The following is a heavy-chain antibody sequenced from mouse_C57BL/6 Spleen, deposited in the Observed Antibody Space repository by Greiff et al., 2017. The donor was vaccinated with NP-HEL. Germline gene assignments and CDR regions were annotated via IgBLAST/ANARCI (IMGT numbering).Heavy chain of an antibody. Sequence: QVQLKQPGAELVMPGASVKLSCKASGYTFTSYWMHWVKQRPGQGLEWIGEIDPSDSYTNYNQKFKGKSTLTVDKSSSTAYMQLSSLTSEDSAVYYCASMIKGYWGQGTTLTVSS. V-gene: IGHV1-69*01. D-gene: IGHD2-4*01. J-gene: IGHJ2*01. CDR2: IDPSDSYT. CDR1: GYTFTSYW. CDR3: ASMIKGY.